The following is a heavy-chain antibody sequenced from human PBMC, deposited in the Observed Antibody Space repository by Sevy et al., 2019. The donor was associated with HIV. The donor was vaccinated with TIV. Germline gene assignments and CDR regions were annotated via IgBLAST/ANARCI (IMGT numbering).Heavy chain of an antibody. CDR2: ISSSSSTI. CDR3: ARDSSYYDSSGYSP. J-gene: IGHJ4*02. V-gene: IGHV3-48*01. Sequence: GGSLRLSCVASGFTFSSYSMNWVRQAPGKGLEWVSYISSSSSTIYYADSVKGRFTISRDNAKNSLYLPMNSLRAEDTAVYYCARDSSYYDSSGYSPWGQGTLVTVSS. D-gene: IGHD3-22*01. CDR1: GFTFSSYS.